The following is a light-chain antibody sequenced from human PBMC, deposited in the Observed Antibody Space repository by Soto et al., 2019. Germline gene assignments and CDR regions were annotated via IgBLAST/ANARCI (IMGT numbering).Light chain of an antibody. Sequence: EVVLTQSPGTLSLSPGEGATLSCRASQRVSTFLAWYQQRPGQAPRLLISEASNRATGIPARFSGSGSGTDFTLTISSLEPEDFAVYYCQQSHNWPRTFGQGTKVDIK. CDR1: QRVSTF. CDR3: QQSHNWPRT. J-gene: IGKJ1*01. V-gene: IGKV3-11*01. CDR2: EAS.